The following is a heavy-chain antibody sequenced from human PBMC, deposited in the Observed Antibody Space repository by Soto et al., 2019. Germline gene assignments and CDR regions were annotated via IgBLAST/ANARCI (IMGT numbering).Heavy chain of an antibody. CDR1: GFTFSSYG. D-gene: IGHD5-12*01. Sequence: PGGSLRLSCAASGFTFSSYGMHWVRQAPGKGLEWVAVIWYDGSNKYYADSVKGRFTISRDNSKNTLYLRMNSLRAEDTAVYYCARDHSDIVATTLDYWGQGTLVTVSS. CDR2: IWYDGSNK. CDR3: ARDHSDIVATTLDY. V-gene: IGHV3-33*01. J-gene: IGHJ4*02.